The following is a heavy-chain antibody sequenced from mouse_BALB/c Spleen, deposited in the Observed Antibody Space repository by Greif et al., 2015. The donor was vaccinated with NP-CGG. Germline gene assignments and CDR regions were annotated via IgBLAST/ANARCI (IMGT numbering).Heavy chain of an antibody. V-gene: IGHV5-12-2*01. J-gene: IGHJ3*01. CDR3: ARGGGGNYGFTSFAY. CDR1: GFTFSSYT. D-gene: IGHD1-2*01. Sequence: DVQLVESGGGLVQPGGSLKLSCAASGFTFSSYTMSWVRQTPEKRLEWVAYISNGGGSTYYPDTVKGRFTISRDNAKNTLYLQMSSLKSEDTAMYYCARGGGGNYGFTSFAYWGQGTLVTVSA. CDR2: ISNGGGST.